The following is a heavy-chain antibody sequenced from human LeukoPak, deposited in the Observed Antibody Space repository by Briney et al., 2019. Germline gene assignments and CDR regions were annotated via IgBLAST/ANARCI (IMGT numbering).Heavy chain of an antibody. CDR1: GNYW. CDR2: INSDGSWT. J-gene: IGHJ4*02. CDR3: VSFYETY. D-gene: IGHD2-2*01. V-gene: IGHV3-74*01. Sequence: PGGSLRFSCAASGNYWMHWVRQAPGTGLVWVSHINSDGSWTTYVDSVKGRFTISKDNAKNMVYLQMNNLRAEDTAVYYCVSFYETYWGRGTLVTVSS.